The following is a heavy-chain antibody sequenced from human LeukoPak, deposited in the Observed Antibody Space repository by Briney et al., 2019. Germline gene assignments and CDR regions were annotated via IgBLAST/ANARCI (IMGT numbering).Heavy chain of an antibody. J-gene: IGHJ4*02. V-gene: IGHV1-2*02. Sequence: ASVKVSRKASGYTFSDYYMHWVRQAPGQGLECMGWINPDSGGTSYAQKFQGRVTMTWDTSISTAYMELTSLRSDDTAFYYCARRQGGSYSVDSWGQGTLVTVSS. CDR2: INPDSGGT. D-gene: IGHD1-26*01. CDR3: ARRQGGSYSVDS. CDR1: GYTFSDYY.